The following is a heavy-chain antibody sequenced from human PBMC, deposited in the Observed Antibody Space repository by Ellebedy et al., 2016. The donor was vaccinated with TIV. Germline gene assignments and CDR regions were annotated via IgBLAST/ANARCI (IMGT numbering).Heavy chain of an antibody. CDR2: IWYDGTTK. V-gene: IGHV3-33*08. J-gene: IGHJ4*02. Sequence: GESLNISCAASGFTFSSYGMHWVRQAPGTGLEWVAVIWYDGTTKYYADSVRGRFTISRDNSKNTLYLEMNSLRVEDTAVYYCARGGNNWNYRSYFDYWGQGTLVTVSS. D-gene: IGHD1-7*01. CDR1: GFTFSSYG. CDR3: ARGGNNWNYRSYFDY.